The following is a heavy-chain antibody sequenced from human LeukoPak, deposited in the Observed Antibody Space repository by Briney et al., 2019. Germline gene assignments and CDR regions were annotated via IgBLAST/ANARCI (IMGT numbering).Heavy chain of an antibody. D-gene: IGHD6-13*01. CDR1: GFTFSSYG. CDR3: AKRRTDSSSWYYFDY. Sequence: PGGSLRLSCAASGFTFSSYGMHWVRQAPGKGLEWVAFIRYDGSNKYYADSVKGRFTLSRDNSKNTLYLQMNSLRAEDTAVYYCAKRRTDSSSWYYFDYWGQGTLVTVSS. V-gene: IGHV3-30*02. CDR2: IRYDGSNK. J-gene: IGHJ4*02.